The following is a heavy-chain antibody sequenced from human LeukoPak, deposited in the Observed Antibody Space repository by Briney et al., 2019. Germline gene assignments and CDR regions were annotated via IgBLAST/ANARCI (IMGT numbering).Heavy chain of an antibody. D-gene: IGHD3-10*01. Sequence: GRSLRLSCAASGFTFSSYAMHWVRQAPGKGLEWVANIKQDGSEKYYVDSMKGRFTISRDNAKNSLYLQMNSLRAEDTAVYYCARDAELLWFGELLSRHYYYGMDVWGQGTTVTVSS. CDR1: GFTFSSYA. J-gene: IGHJ6*02. V-gene: IGHV3-7*01. CDR3: ARDAELLWFGELLSRHYYYGMDV. CDR2: IKQDGSEK.